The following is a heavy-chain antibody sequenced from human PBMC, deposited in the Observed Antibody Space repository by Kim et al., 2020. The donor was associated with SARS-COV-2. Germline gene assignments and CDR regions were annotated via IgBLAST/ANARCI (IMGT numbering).Heavy chain of an antibody. Sequence: GGSLRLSCAASGFTFSSYSMNWVRQAPGKGLEWVSSISSSSSYIYYADSVKGRFTISRDNAKNSLYLQMNSLRAEDTAVYYCARETGYCSSTSCYTLHSFDIWGQGTMVTVCS. CDR2: ISSSSSYI. CDR1: GFTFSSYS. CDR3: ARETGYCSSTSCYTLHSFDI. D-gene: IGHD2-2*02. V-gene: IGHV3-21*01. J-gene: IGHJ3*02.